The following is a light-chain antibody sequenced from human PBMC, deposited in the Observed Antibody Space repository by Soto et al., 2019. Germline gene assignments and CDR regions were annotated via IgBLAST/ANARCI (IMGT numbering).Light chain of an antibody. J-gene: IGKJ2*01. V-gene: IGKV1-5*01. CDR3: HTYNSYSLHT. CDR2: DAS. CDR1: QSVSRR. Sequence: DIQMTQSPSTLSASVGDRITITCRASQSVSRRLAWFQQKPGKAPKLLIYDASSLESGVPSRFSGRASGTEFTLTISSLQPDDCATYYCHTYNSYSLHTFGQGTKLEIK.